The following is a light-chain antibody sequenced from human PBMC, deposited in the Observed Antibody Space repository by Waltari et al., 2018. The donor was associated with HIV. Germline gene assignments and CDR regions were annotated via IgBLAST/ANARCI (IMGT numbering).Light chain of an antibody. CDR1: QSIRSW. CDR2: KAS. V-gene: IGKV1-5*03. Sequence: DIQMTQSPSTLSASLGDRVTITCRASQSIRSWLAWYQQKPGKAPKLLIYKASNLESGVPSRFSGSRSGTEFTLTINSLQPDDFATYYCQQYNSFSWTFGQGTKVEI. CDR3: QQYNSFSWT. J-gene: IGKJ1*01.